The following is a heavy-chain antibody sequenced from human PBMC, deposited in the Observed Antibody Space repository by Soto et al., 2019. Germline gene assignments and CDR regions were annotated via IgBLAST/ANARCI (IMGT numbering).Heavy chain of an antibody. CDR3: ATYETTGYYAKHHSQY. CDR1: GTSGFNFTKAW. D-gene: IGHD3-9*01. V-gene: IGHV3-15*05. CDR2: IKSKVDGATT. J-gene: IGHJ1*01. Sequence: EAQLVESGGGLVKPGGSLRVSCATSGTSGFNFTKAWMNWVRQAPGKGLEWVGRIKSKVDGATTDYAAPVKGRFTVSRDDSKDTLFLEMNNLNTEDTGVYYCATYETTGYYAKHHSQYWGQGTLVIVSS.